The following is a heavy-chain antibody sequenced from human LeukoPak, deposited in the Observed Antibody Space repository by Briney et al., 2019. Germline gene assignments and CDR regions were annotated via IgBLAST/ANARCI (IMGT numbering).Heavy chain of an antibody. D-gene: IGHD3-10*01. CDR1: GFTFSSYA. CDR2: ISGSGGST. Sequence: GGSLRLSCAASGFTFSSYAMSWVRQAPGKGLEWVSAISGSGGSTYYADSVKGRFTISRDNSNNTLFLQMNSLRAEDTAVFYCAKVVTRGSYYFDYWGQGTLVTVSS. V-gene: IGHV3-23*01. J-gene: IGHJ4*02. CDR3: AKVVTRGSYYFDY.